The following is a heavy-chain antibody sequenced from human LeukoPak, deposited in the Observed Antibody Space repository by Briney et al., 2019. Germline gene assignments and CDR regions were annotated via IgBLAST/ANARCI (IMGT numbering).Heavy chain of an antibody. CDR3: ARGGIAAAGRRGRYNWFDP. J-gene: IGHJ5*02. CDR1: GYTSTSYD. V-gene: IGHV1-8*01. Sequence: ASVKVSCKASGYTSTSYDINWVRQATGQGLEWMGWMNPNSGNTGYAQKFQGIVTMTRNTSISTAYMELSSLRSEDTAVYYCARGGIAAAGRRGRYNWFDPWGQGTLVTVSS. CDR2: MNPNSGNT. D-gene: IGHD6-13*01.